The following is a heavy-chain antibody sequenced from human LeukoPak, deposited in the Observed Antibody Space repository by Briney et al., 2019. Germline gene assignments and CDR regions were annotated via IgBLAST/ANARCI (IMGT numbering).Heavy chain of an antibody. CDR3: ARDVSSVATAAPGHWGVDV. J-gene: IGHJ6*02. V-gene: IGHV1-2*02. Sequence: ASVKVSCKTSGYTFTGYYIHWVRQAAGQGLEWLGWINPNTGDINYAQKFQGRVTTTRDTSISTAYMELSSLRSDDTAVYYCARDVSSVATAAPGHWGVDVWGQGTTVTVSS. CDR2: INPNTGDI. D-gene: IGHD6-13*01. CDR1: GYTFTGYY.